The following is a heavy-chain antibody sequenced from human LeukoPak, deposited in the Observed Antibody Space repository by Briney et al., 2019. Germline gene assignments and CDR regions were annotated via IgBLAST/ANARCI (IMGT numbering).Heavy chain of an antibody. J-gene: IGHJ4*02. Sequence: GGSLRLSCAASGFTFSNAWVTWVRQAPGKGLEWVGRIKTKIDGETTDYAAPVEGRFTISRDDSKNTLYLQMNSLKTDDTAVYYCTTVERWLLRSSPYWGQGTLVTVSS. D-gene: IGHD5-24*01. CDR3: TTVERWLLRSSPY. V-gene: IGHV3-15*01. CDR2: IKTKIDGETT. CDR1: GFTFSNAW.